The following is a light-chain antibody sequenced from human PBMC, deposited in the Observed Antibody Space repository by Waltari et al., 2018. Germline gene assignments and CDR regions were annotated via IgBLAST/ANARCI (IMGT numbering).Light chain of an antibody. Sequence: AIRMTQSPSSLSASPGDRVTITCRASQGISSYLAWYQQKPGKAPKLLIYAASTLQSGVPSRFSGSGSGTDFTLTISCLQSEDFATYYCQQYYSYPYTFGQGTKLESK. CDR3: QQYYSYPYT. V-gene: IGKV1-8*01. CDR1: QGISSY. CDR2: AAS. J-gene: IGKJ2*01.